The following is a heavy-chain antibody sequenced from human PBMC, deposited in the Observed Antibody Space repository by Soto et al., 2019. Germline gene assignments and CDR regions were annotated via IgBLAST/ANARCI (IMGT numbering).Heavy chain of an antibody. CDR3: AREGNLGRWLQPLDY. CDR1: GGSISSGDYY. CDR2: IHYNGNT. D-gene: IGHD5-12*01. Sequence: SETLSLTCTVSGGSISSGDYYWSWIRQPPGKGLEWIGNIHYNGNTKYNPSLKSRVTMSVDTSKNQFSLKLISVTAADTAVYYCAREGNLGRWLQPLDYWGQGTLVTVSS. V-gene: IGHV4-61*08. J-gene: IGHJ4*02.